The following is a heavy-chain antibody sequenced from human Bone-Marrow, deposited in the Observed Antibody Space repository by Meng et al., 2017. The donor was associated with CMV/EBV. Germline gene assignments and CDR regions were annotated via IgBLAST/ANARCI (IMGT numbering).Heavy chain of an antibody. J-gene: IGHJ5*02. V-gene: IGHV3-23*03. CDR2: IYSGGSST. CDR1: GFTFSSYA. CDR3: AKDASFWSGFNWFDP. D-gene: IGHD3-3*01. Sequence: ETLSLTCAASGFTFSSYAMSWVRQAPGKGLEWVSVIYSGGSSTYYADSVKGRFTISRDNSKNTLYLQMNSLRAEDTAVYYCAKDASFWSGFNWFDPWGQGTLVTVSS.